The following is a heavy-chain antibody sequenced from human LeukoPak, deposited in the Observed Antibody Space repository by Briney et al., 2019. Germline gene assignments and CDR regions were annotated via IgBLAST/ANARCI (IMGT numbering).Heavy chain of an antibody. CDR3: ARADSSGYKFDY. CDR1: GFSVNSNF. J-gene: IGHJ4*02. V-gene: IGHV3-30*03. Sequence: GGSLRLSCAGSGFSVNSNFMSWVRQAPGKGLEWVAVISFDGTNKDYGDSVRGRFTISRENSKNTLYLQMNSLRAEDTAVYYCARADSSGYKFDYWGQGTLVTVSS. CDR2: ISFDGTNK. D-gene: IGHD3-22*01.